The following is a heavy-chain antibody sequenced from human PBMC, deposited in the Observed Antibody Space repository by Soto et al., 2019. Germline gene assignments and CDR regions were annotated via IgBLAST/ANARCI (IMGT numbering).Heavy chain of an antibody. CDR2: ISWNSGLI. CDR3: AKDYYSDSSGSHFDL. CDR1: GFTFDGYA. Sequence: EVQLVESGGGLVQPGRSLRLSCAASGFTFDGYAMHWVRQAPGKGLEWVSGISWNSGLIGYAGSVKGRFTISRDNAENSLYLHMNSLRAEDTAFYFCAKDYYSDSSGSHFDLWGQGTLVTVSS. V-gene: IGHV3-9*01. D-gene: IGHD3-22*01. J-gene: IGHJ4*02.